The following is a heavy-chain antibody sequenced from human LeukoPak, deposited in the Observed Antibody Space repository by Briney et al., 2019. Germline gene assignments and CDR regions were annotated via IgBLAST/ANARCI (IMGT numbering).Heavy chain of an antibody. J-gene: IGHJ6*03. D-gene: IGHD3-9*01. CDR1: GFTFSSYA. CDR3: ARDNILTGYHSGNYYYYYMDV. Sequence: GGSLRLSCAASGFTFSSYAMHWVRQAPGKGLEYVSAISSNGGSTYYANSVKGRFTISRDNSKNTLYLQMGSLRAEDMAVYYCARDNILTGYHSGNYYYYYMDVWGKGTTVTISS. V-gene: IGHV3-64*01. CDR2: ISSNGGST.